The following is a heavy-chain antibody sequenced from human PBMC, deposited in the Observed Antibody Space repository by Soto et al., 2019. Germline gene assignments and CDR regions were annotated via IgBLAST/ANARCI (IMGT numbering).Heavy chain of an antibody. CDR2: IYSGGST. CDR3: ARWRFGENAFDY. J-gene: IGHJ4*02. Sequence: EVQLVETGGGLIQPRGSLRLSCAASGFTVSSNYMSWVRQAPGKGLEWVSVIYSGGSTYYADSVKGRFTISRDNSKNTLYLQMNSLRAEDTAVYYCARWRFGENAFDYWGQGTLVTVSS. CDR1: GFTVSSNY. V-gene: IGHV3-53*02. D-gene: IGHD3-10*01.